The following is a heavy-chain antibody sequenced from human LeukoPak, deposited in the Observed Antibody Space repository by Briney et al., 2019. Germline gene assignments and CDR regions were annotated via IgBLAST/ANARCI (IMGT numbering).Heavy chain of an antibody. Sequence: PSETLSLTCAVYGGSFSGYYWSWIRQPPGKGLEWIGEINHSGSTNYNPSLKSRVTISVDTSKNQFSLKLSSVTAADTAVYYCARWNSARYSYGGEQLDYWGQGTLVAVSS. D-gene: IGHD5-18*01. CDR2: INHSGST. V-gene: IGHV4-34*01. CDR3: ARWNSARYSYGGEQLDY. CDR1: GGSFSGYY. J-gene: IGHJ4*02.